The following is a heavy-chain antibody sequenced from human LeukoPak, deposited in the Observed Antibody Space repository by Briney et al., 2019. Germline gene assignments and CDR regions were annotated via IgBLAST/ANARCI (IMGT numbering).Heavy chain of an antibody. CDR3: AKRMRLGELSLYNYYYYGMDV. Sequence: GASLRLSCAASGFTFSSYAMSWVRQAPGKGLEWVSAISGSGGSTYYADSVKGRFTISRDNSKNTLYLQMNSLRAEDTAVYYCAKRMRLGELSLYNYYYYGMDVWGKGTTVTVSS. D-gene: IGHD3-16*02. CDR2: ISGSGGST. J-gene: IGHJ6*04. CDR1: GFTFSSYA. V-gene: IGHV3-23*01.